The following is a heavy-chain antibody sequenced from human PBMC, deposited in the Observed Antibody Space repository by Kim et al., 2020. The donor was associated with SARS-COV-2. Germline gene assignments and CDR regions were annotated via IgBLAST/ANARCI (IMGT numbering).Heavy chain of an antibody. CDR2: INPNSGGT. J-gene: IGHJ6*01. CDR3: ARVPRSDKYRSSGGLIHYGRYV. V-gene: IGHV1-2*04. Sequence: ASVTVSCKASGYTFTGYYMHWVRQAPGQGLEWMGWINPNSGGTNYAQKFQGWVTMTRDTSISTAYMELSRLRSDDTAVYYCARVPRSDKYRSSGGLIHYGRYVWGRGTTVTVSP. CDR1: GYTFTGYY. D-gene: IGHD6-13*01.